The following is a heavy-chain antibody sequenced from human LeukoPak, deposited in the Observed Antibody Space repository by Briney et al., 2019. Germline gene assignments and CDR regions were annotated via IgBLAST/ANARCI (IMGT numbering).Heavy chain of an antibody. V-gene: IGHV3-23*01. J-gene: IGHJ4*02. CDR3: AKDDEAYYDILTGPMGYFDY. Sequence: GGSLRLSRAASGFIYSSYAMSWVRQPPGKGLEGVSAISGSGGSTYYAYSVKGRFTISRDNSKNTLYLQMNSLRAEDTALYYCAKDDEAYYDILTGPMGYFDYWGQGTLVTVSS. CDR2: ISGSGGST. CDR1: GFIYSSYA. D-gene: IGHD3-9*01.